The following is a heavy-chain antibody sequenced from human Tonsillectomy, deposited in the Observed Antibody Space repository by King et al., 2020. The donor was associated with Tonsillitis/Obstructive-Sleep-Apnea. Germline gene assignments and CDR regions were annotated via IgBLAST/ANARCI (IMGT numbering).Heavy chain of an antibody. V-gene: IGHV3-11*01. CDR3: ARSRPPAPSREYYFDY. J-gene: IGHJ4*02. CDR2: ISSSG. D-gene: IGHD2-15*01. Sequence: VQLVESGGGLVKPGGSLRLSCAASEFTFSDYNMIWIRQAPGKGLEWVSYISSSGYADSVKGRFTISRDNAKNSLYLQMNSLRAEDTAVYYCARSRPPAPSREYYFDYWGQGTLVTVSS. CDR1: EFTFSDYN.